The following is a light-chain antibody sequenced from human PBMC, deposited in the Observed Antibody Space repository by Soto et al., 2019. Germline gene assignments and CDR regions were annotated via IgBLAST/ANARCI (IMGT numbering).Light chain of an antibody. CDR3: VTWDSGMSEVV. V-gene: IGLV1-51*01. CDR1: SSNIGNNY. Sequence: QSVLTQPPSVSAAPGQTVTISCSGSSSNIGNNYVSWYQHLPGTDPQVLIYDNNKRSSGIPDRFSGSKSGTSATLAISGLQTGDEADYHCVTWDSGMSEVVFGGGTKVTVL. J-gene: IGLJ2*01. CDR2: DNN.